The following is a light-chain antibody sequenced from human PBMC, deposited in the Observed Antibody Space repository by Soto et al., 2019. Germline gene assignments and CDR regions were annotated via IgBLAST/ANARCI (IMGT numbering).Light chain of an antibody. CDR3: AARDDSLNGWV. Sequence: QSVLTQPPSASGTPGQRVTISCSGSSSNIGSNTVNWYQPLPGTAPKLLIYNNNQRPSGVPDRFSGSKSGTSASLAISGLQSEDEADYYCAARDDSLNGWVFGGGTKLTVL. CDR1: SSNIGSNT. J-gene: IGLJ3*02. CDR2: NNN. V-gene: IGLV1-44*01.